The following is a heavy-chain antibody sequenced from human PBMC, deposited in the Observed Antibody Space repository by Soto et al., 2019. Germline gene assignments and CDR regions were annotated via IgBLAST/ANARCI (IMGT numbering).Heavy chain of an antibody. CDR2: ISWNSGNI. CDR3: VRSKGGYSYGTPFDY. CDR1: GFTFDDYA. J-gene: IGHJ4*02. V-gene: IGHV3-9*01. Sequence: EVPLEESGGALVQPGRSLRLSCAASGFTFDDYAMHWVRQVLGKGLEWVSSISWNSGNIGYADSVKDRFTTSRDNAXXSLYMQMNSLRPEDTALYYCVRSKGGYSYGTPFDYWGQGTLVTVSS. D-gene: IGHD5-18*01.